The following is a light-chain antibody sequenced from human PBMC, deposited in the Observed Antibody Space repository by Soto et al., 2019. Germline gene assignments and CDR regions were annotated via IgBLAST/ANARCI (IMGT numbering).Light chain of an antibody. J-gene: IGKJ4*01. CDR1: QGISSY. CDR2: DAS. V-gene: IGKV1-9*01. Sequence: IHLTHSPSSLSASVLYRVTITFLASQGISSYLGWYQQKPGKAPNLLIYDASTLHSGVPSRFSGGGSGTEFTLTISSLQPDDFATYYCQQYNSYPLTFGGGTKVDIK. CDR3: QQYNSYPLT.